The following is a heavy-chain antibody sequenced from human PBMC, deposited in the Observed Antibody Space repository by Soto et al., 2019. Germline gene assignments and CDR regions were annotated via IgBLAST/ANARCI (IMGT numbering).Heavy chain of an antibody. CDR3: ARESFFDY. D-gene: IGHD3-16*02. J-gene: IGHJ4*02. V-gene: IGHV4-59*01. Sequence: ETLSLTCTVSGGSISSYYWSWIRQPPGKGLEWIGYIYYSGSTNYNPSLKSRVTISVDTSKNQFSLKLSSVTAADTAVYYCARESFFDYWGQGTLVTVSS. CDR1: GGSISSYY. CDR2: IYYSGST.